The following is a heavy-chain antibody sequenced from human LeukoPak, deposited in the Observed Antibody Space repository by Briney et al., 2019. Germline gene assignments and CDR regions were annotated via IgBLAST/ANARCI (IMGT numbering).Heavy chain of an antibody. CDR2: IKQDGSEK. J-gene: IGHJ4*02. D-gene: IGHD2-21*01. Sequence: PGGSLRLSCAASGFTFSSYWMSWVRQAPGKGLEWVANIKQDGSEKYYVDTVKGRFTISRDNAKNSLYLQMNSLRAEDTAVYYCASTGRLGSYDYWGQGTLVTVSS. CDR1: GFTFSSYW. CDR3: ASTGRLGSYDY. V-gene: IGHV3-7*01.